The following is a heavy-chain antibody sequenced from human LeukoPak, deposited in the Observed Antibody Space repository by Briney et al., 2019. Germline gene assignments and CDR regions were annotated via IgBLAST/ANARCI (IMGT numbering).Heavy chain of an antibody. V-gene: IGHV3-30*04. Sequence: GGSLRLSCAASGFTFSSYAMHWVRQAPGKGLEWVAVISYDGSNKYYADSVKGRFTFSRDNSKNTLYLQMNSLRAEDTAVYYCARGRDRGDHSLNSWGQGTLVTVSS. CDR2: ISYDGSNK. D-gene: IGHD2-21*02. CDR3: ARGRDRGDHSLNS. CDR1: GFTFSSYA. J-gene: IGHJ5*02.